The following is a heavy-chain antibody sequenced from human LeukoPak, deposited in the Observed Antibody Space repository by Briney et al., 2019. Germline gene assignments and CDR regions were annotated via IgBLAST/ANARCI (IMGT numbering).Heavy chain of an antibody. D-gene: IGHD2-2*01. V-gene: IGHV3-48*03. Sequence: GGSLRPSCAASGFTFSSYEMNWVRQAPGKGLEWVSYISSSGSTIYYADSVTGRFTISRDNAKNSLYLQMNSLRAEDTAVYYCARVGCFSSTSCYRGSDYWGRGTLVTVSS. CDR1: GFTFSSYE. CDR2: ISSSGSTI. J-gene: IGHJ4*02. CDR3: ARVGCFSSTSCYRGSDY.